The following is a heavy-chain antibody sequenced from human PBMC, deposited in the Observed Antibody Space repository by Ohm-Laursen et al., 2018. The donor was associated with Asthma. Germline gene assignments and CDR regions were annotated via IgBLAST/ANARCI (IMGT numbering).Heavy chain of an antibody. CDR1: GYTFTNYG. Sequence: GSSVKVSCKASGYTFTNYGINWVRQAPGQGLEWMGWVSAYNGNTNYAQKFQGRVTMTRDTSISTAYMELSRLRSDDTAVYYCARVAEDYYYYYYGMDVWGQGTTVTVSS. CDR3: ARVAEDYYYYYYGMDV. D-gene: IGHD2-15*01. CDR2: VSAYNGNT. V-gene: IGHV1-18*04. J-gene: IGHJ6*02.